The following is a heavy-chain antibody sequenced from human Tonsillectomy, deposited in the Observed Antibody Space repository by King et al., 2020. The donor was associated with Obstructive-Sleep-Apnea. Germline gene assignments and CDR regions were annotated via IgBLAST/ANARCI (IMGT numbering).Heavy chain of an antibody. J-gene: IGHJ4*02. CDR2: ISYDGINK. V-gene: IGHV3-30*18. CDR1: GFTFSSYG. Sequence: VQLVESGGGVVQPGRSLRLSCAASGFTFSSYGMHWVRQAPGKGLEWVAVISYDGINKYYADSVKGRFTISRDNSKNTLYLQMNSLGTEDTAVYYCAKGPSMGRGVIGSFDYWGQGTLVTVSS. CDR3: AKGPSMGRGVIGSFDY. D-gene: IGHD3-10*01.